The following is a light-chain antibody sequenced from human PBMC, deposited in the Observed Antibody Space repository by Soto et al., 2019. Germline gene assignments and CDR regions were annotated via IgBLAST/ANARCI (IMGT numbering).Light chain of an antibody. CDR1: QSVSSSY. CDR2: GAS. J-gene: IGKJ4*01. V-gene: IGKV3-20*01. Sequence: ETVLTQSPGSLSLSPGERATLSCRASQSVSSSYLAWYQQKPGQAPRLLTYGASSRATGIPDRFSGSGSGTDFTLTISRLEPEDFAVYYCQQYGSSPLTFGGGTKVEIK. CDR3: QQYGSSPLT.